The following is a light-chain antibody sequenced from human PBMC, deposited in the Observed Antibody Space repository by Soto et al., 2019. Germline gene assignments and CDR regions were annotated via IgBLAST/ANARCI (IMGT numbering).Light chain of an antibody. CDR3: CSYAGSSTLYV. Sequence: QSALTQPASVSGSPGQSITISCTGTSSDVGSYNLVSWYQQHPGKAPKLMIYEVSTRPSGVSNRFSGSKSGNTASLTISGLQAEDEADYYCCSYAGSSTLYVFGTGTKVT. CDR1: SSDVGSYNL. V-gene: IGLV2-23*02. CDR2: EVS. J-gene: IGLJ1*01.